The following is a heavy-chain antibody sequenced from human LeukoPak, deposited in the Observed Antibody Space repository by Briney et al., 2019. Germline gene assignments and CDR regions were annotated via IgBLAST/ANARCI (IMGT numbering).Heavy chain of an antibody. CDR2: IYHSGST. CDR1: GGSISSDGYS. D-gene: IGHD2-2*01. V-gene: IGHV4-30-2*01. Sequence: SQTLSLTCAVSGGSISSDGYSWSWIRQPPGKGLEWIGYIYHSGSTYYNPSLKSRVTISVDRSKNQFSLKLSSVTAADTAVYYCARYCSSTSCSYGMDVWGKGTTVTVSS. J-gene: IGHJ6*04. CDR3: ARYCSSTSCSYGMDV.